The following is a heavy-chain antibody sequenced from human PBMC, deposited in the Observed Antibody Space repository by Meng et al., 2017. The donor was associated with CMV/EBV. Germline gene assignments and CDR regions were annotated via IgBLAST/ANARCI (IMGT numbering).Heavy chain of an antibody. J-gene: IGHJ4*02. D-gene: IGHD1-26*01. CDR2: ISSSGSTI. Sequence: GESLKISCAASGFTFSSYEMNWVRQAPGKGLEWVSYISSSGSTIYYADSVKGRFTISRDNAKNTLYLQMNSLRAEDTAVYYCARGGNTGIVGAGDYWGQGTLVTVSS. CDR1: GFTFSSYE. V-gene: IGHV3-48*03. CDR3: ARGGNTGIVGAGDY.